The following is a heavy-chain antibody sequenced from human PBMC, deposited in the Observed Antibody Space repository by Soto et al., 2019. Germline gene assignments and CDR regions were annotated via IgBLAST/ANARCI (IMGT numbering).Heavy chain of an antibody. V-gene: IGHV4-39*01. CDR2: IYYSGST. CDR1: GGSISSSSYY. J-gene: IGHJ5*02. D-gene: IGHD3-22*01. Sequence: SETLSLTCTVSGGSISSSSYYWGWIRQPPGKGLEWIGSIYYSGSTYYNPSLQRRVPTSVDTSKYQFSLKLSSVTAADTAVYYCARHTITMISWFDPWGQGTLVTVSS. CDR3: ARHTITMISWFDP.